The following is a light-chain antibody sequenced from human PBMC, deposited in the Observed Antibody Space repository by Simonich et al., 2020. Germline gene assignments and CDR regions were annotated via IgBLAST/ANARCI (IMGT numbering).Light chain of an antibody. J-gene: IGLJ1*01. V-gene: IGLV2-23*02. Sequence: QSALTQPASVSGSPGQSITISCTGTSSDVGGYNYVSWDQQHPGKAPKLMIYDVSKRPSGVSNRFSGSKSGNTASLTISGLQAEDEADYYCCSYAGSSTLYVFGTGTKVTVL. CDR1: SSDVGGYNY. CDR2: DVS. CDR3: CSYAGSSTLYV.